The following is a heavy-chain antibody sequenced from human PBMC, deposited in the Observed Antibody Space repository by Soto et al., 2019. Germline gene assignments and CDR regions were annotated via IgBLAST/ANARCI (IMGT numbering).Heavy chain of an antibody. CDR1: GYTFSKSW. Sequence: PGESLKISCQGSGYTFSKSWIAWVPQIPGEGLEWVGIIYPGDSDTRYSPSFQGQVTISADRSINTAYLQWSSLKASDTAMYYGATGGGFGRMYYFELWGQGTLVTVSS. D-gene: IGHD3-10*01. J-gene: IGHJ4*02. V-gene: IGHV5-51*01. CDR2: IYPGDSDT. CDR3: ATGGGFGRMYYFEL.